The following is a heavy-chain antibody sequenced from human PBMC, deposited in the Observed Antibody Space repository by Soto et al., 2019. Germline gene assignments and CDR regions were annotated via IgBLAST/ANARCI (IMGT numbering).Heavy chain of an antibody. CDR3: AGGIVGATPYYFDY. CDR1: GGSISSYY. J-gene: IGHJ4*02. V-gene: IGHV4-59*01. D-gene: IGHD1-26*01. CDR2: IYYSGST. Sequence: PXATLSLTCTVSGGSISSYYWSWIRQPPGKGLEWIGYIYYSGSTNYNPSLKSRVTISVDTSKNQFSLKLSSVTAADTAVYYCAGGIVGATPYYFDYWGQGTLVTVSS.